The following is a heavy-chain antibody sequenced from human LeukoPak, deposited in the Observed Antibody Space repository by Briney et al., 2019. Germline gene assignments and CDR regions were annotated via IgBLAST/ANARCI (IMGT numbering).Heavy chain of an antibody. D-gene: IGHD6-6*01. CDR1: GYTFTSYD. J-gene: IGHJ4*02. CDR2: MNPNSGNT. CDR3: ATSIAARSLFDY. Sequence: ASVKVSCKASGYTFTSYDINWVRQATGQGLEWMGWMNPNSGNTGYAQKFQGRVTVTRNTSISTAYMELSSLRSEDTAVYYCATSIAARSLFDYWGQGTLVTVSS. V-gene: IGHV1-8*01.